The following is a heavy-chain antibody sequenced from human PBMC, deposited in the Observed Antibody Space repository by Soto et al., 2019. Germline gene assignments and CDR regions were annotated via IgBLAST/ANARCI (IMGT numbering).Heavy chain of an antibody. J-gene: IGHJ5*02. D-gene: IGHD3-10*01. CDR2: INPNSGGT. V-gene: IGHV1-2*04. CDR3: ARGPPPWFGESENWFDP. CDR1: GYTFTGYY. Sequence: GASVKVSCKASGYTFTGYYMHWLRQSPGQGLEWMGWINPNSGGTNYAQKFQGWVTMTRDTSISTAYMELSRLRSDDTAVYYCARGPPPWFGESENWFDPWGQGTLVTVSS.